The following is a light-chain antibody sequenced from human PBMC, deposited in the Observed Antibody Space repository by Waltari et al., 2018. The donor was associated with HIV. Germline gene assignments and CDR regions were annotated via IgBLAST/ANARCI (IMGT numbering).Light chain of an antibody. Sequence: DIQMTQSPSSLSASIGDRVTITCRASQNINTYLNWYQQKPGKPPRALISTATTLQSGVPSRFSGSGSGTDFTLTITDLQTEDFATYFCQQSYTSPTFGPGATVDLK. J-gene: IGKJ3*01. CDR3: QQSYTSPT. CDR2: TAT. V-gene: IGKV1-39*01. CDR1: QNINTY.